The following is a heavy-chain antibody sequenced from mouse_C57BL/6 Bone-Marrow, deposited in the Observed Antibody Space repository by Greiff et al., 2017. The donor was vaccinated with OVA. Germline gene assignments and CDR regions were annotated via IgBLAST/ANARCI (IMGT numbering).Heavy chain of an antibody. CDR1: GYAFSSSW. J-gene: IGHJ4*01. Sequence: VQLQQSGPELVKPGASVKISCKASGYAFSSSWMNWVKQRPGKGLEWIGRIYPGDGDTNYNGKFKGKATLTADKSSSTAYMQLSSLTSEDSAVYICARGPHYYAMDYWGQGTSVTVSS. CDR2: IYPGDGDT. CDR3: ARGPHYYAMDY. V-gene: IGHV1-82*01.